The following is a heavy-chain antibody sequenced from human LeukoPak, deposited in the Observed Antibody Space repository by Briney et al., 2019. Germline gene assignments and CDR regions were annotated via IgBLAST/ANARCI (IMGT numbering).Heavy chain of an antibody. Sequence: SETLSLTCSVSGFSVTSGHYWGWIRQPPGKGLEWIGRIYTSGSTNYNPSLKSRVTMSVDTSKNQFSLKLSSVTAADTAVYYCARDSAVADYYYYYYMDVWGKGTTVTVSS. D-gene: IGHD6-19*01. V-gene: IGHV4-4*07. CDR1: GFSVTSGHY. CDR2: IYTSGST. CDR3: ARDSAVADYYYYYYMDV. J-gene: IGHJ6*03.